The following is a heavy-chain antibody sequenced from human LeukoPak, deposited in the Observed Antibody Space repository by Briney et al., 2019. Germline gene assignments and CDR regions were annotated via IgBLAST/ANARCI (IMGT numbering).Heavy chain of an antibody. V-gene: IGHV4-34*01. CDR3: AREGGFYRPLDY. J-gene: IGHJ4*02. CDR2: INHSGST. Sequence: SETLSLTCAVYGGSFSGYYWSWIRQPPGKGLEWIGEINHSGSTNYNPSLKSRLTLSVDLSENHISLRLTSVTAADTAVYYCAREGGFYRPLDYSGQGTLVTVSS. D-gene: IGHD3-3*01. CDR1: GGSFSGYY.